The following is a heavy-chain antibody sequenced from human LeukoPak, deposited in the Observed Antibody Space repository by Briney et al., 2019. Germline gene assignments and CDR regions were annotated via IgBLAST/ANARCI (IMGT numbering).Heavy chain of an antibody. J-gene: IGHJ4*02. V-gene: IGHV1-69*05. D-gene: IGHD4-17*01. CDR3: ARSPDYGDYWSKSPFDY. CDR2: IIPIFGTA. CDR1: GGTFSSYA. Sequence: SVKVSCKASGGTFSSYAISWVRQAPGQGLEWMGGIIPIFGTANYAQKFQGRVTITTDESTSTAYMELSSLRSEDTAVYYCARSPDYGDYWSKSPFDYWGQGTLVTVSS.